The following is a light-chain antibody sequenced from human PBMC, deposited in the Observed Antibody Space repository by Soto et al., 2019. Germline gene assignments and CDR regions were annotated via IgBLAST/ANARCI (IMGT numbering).Light chain of an antibody. CDR1: QSVSSY. Sequence: EIRLTQSPATLSLNPGERATLSCRASQSVSSYLAWYQQKPGQAPRLLIYDASNRATGIPARFSGSGSGTDFTLTISSLEPEDFAVYYCQQRSNWPITFGQGTRLEI. CDR2: DAS. CDR3: QQRSNWPIT. J-gene: IGKJ5*01. V-gene: IGKV3-11*01.